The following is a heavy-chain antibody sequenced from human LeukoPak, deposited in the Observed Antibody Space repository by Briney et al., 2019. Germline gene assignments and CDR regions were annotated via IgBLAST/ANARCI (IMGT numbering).Heavy chain of an antibody. J-gene: IGHJ4*02. V-gene: IGHV3-30*02. CDR2: IRYDGSEK. Sequence: GGSLRLSCAASGFTFSSYGMHWVRQAPGKGLEWVAFIRYDGSEKYYADSVKGRFTISRDNSKNTLYLQMKRLRAEDTAVYYCAKIPSAVPGRGFDYWGQGTLVIVSS. D-gene: IGHD6-19*01. CDR3: AKIPSAVPGRGFDY. CDR1: GFTFSSYG.